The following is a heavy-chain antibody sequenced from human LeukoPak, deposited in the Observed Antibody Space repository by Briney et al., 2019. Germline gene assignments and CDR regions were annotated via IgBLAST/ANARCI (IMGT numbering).Heavy chain of an antibody. CDR1: GLPFSHSG. CDR3: FGITVTDVPY. V-gene: IGHV3-30*02. J-gene: IGHJ4*02. D-gene: IGHD1-7*01. CDR2: IRYDGSNK. Sequence: GGSLRLSCAASGLPFSHSGMHWVRQAPGKGPEWVAFIRYDGSNKYYADSVKGRFTISRDNSKNALYLQMNSLRGEDTAVYYCFGITVTDVPYWGQGTLVTVSS.